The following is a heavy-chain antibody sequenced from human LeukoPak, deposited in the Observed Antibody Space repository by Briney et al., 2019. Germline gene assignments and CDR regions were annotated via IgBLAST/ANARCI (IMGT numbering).Heavy chain of an antibody. CDR3: ARDNGRSSSWYYYYYYMDV. D-gene: IGHD6-13*01. V-gene: IGHV4-4*07. CDR2: IYTSGST. Sequence: PSETLSLTCTVSGGPISSYYWSWIRQPAGKGLEWIGRIYTSGSTNYNPSLKSRVTMSVDTSKNQFSLKLSSVTAADTAVYYCARDNGRSSSWYYYYYYMDVWGKGTTVTASS. CDR1: GGPISSYY. J-gene: IGHJ6*03.